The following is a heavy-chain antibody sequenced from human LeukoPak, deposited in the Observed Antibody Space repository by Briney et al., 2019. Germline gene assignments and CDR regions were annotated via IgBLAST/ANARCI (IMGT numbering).Heavy chain of an antibody. CDR3: ARDILYYDYVWGSYRPTGFDY. CDR2: IYYSGST. Sequence: SETLSLTCTVSGGSVSSGSYYWSWIRQPPGKGLEWIGYIYYSGSTNYNPSLKSRVTISVDTSKNQFSLKLSSVTAADTAVYYCARDILYYDYVWGSYRPTGFDYWGREPWSPSPQ. D-gene: IGHD3-16*02. J-gene: IGHJ4*02. CDR1: GGSVSSGSYY. V-gene: IGHV4-61*01.